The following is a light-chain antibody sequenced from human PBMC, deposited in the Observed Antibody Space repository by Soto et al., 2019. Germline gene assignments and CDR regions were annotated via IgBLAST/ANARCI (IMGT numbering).Light chain of an antibody. Sequence: EIVLTQSPGTLSLCPGERATLSCRASQSVSSSYLAWYQQKPGQAPRLLIYDASSKATGIPDRFSGSGSGTDFTLTISRLEPEDFVVYYCQQNGSSPLTFGGGTKVEIK. CDR3: QQNGSSPLT. CDR1: QSVSSSY. CDR2: DAS. V-gene: IGKV3-20*01. J-gene: IGKJ4*01.